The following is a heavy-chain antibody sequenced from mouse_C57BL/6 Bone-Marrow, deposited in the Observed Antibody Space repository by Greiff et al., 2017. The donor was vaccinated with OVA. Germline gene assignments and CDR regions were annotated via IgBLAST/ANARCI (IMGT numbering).Heavy chain of an antibody. Sequence: QVQLQQSGPGLVQPSQSLSITCTVSGFSLTSYGVHWVRQSPGKGLEWLGVIWSGGSTDYNAAFISRLSISKNNSKSQVFFKRNSLQADDTAIYYCASAYDSNYRGFAYWGQGTLVTVSA. D-gene: IGHD2-5*01. CDR3: ASAYDSNYRGFAY. CDR2: IWSGGST. J-gene: IGHJ3*01. V-gene: IGHV2-2*01. CDR1: GFSLTSYG.